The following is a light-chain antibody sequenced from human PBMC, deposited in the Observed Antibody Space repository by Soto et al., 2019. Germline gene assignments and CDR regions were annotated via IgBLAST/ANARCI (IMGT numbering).Light chain of an antibody. CDR3: SSFTTNYFYV. CDR1: GSDIGAYNY. J-gene: IGLJ1*01. CDR2: GVT. V-gene: IGLV2-14*01. Sequence: QSALTQPASVSGSPRQSITISCTGTGSDIGAYNYVSWYQQHPGKAPKLIIHGVTHRPSGVSTRFSASKSAYTASLTISGLQAEDEADYYCSSFTTNYFYVFGPGTKVTVL.